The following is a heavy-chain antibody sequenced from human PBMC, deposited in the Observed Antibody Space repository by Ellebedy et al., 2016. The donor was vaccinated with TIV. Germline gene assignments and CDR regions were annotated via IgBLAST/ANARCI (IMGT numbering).Heavy chain of an antibody. CDR1: GFTFSSYW. CDR2: IKQDGSEK. J-gene: IGHJ6*02. V-gene: IGHV3-7*01. D-gene: IGHD3-10*01. CDR3: ARDGAVVRGVIIRAWVDV. Sequence: GGSLRLXXAASGFTFSSYWMSWVRQAPGKGLEWVANIKQDGSEKYYVDSVKGRFTISRDNAKNSLYLQMNSLRDEDTAVYYCARDGAVVRGVIIRAWVDVWGQGTTVTVSS.